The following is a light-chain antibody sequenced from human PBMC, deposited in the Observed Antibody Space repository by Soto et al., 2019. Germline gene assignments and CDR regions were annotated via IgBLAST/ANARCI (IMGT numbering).Light chain of an antibody. CDR2: GAL. CDR3: QQYAGPPTT. CDR1: QLVVTSY. V-gene: IGKV3-20*01. J-gene: IGKJ5*01. Sequence: EIVLTQSPGTLSLSPGERATLSCRASQLVVTSYLHWYQHKPGQAPRLLISGALTRATGVPDRFSGSGSGTDFTLTISRLEPEDCAVYYCQQYAGPPTTFGQGTRLEIK.